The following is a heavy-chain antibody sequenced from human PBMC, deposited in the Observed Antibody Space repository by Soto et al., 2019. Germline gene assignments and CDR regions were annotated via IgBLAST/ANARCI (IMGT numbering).Heavy chain of an antibody. V-gene: IGHV4-31*03. Sequence: SETLSLTCTVSRSSISSGNYYWSWIRQHPGKGLEWIGYIYSSGTTYYNPSLKSRVTISLDMSKNQFSLKLSSVTAADTAVYYCARDRGGSGYYDSTWGQGTLVTVSS. J-gene: IGHJ4*02. D-gene: IGHD3-22*01. CDR2: IYSSGTT. CDR3: ARDRGGSGYYDST. CDR1: RSSISSGNYY.